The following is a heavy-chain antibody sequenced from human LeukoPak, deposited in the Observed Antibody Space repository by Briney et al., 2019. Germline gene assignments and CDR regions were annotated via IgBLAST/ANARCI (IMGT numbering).Heavy chain of an antibody. CDR3: AKENYDSSGYYWLYFDY. CDR1: GFTFSSYS. V-gene: IGHV3-21*04. CDR2: ISSSSSYI. Sequence: GGSLRLSCAASGFTFSSYSMNWVRQAPGKGLEWVSSISSSSSYIYYADSVKGRFTISRDNSKNSLYLQMNSLRTEDTALYYCAKENYDSSGYYWLYFDYWGQGTLVTVSS. J-gene: IGHJ4*02. D-gene: IGHD3-22*01.